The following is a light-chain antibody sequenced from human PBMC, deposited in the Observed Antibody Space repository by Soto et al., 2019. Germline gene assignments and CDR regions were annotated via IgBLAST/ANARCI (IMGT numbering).Light chain of an antibody. J-gene: IGKJ1*01. V-gene: IGKV3-20*01. Sequence: EIVLTQSPGTLSLSPGERATLSCRASQSVSSSCLAWYQQKPGQAPRLLISGASSRATGIPDRFSGSGSGTDFTLTISRPEPEDFAVYYCHQYGSSPWTFGQGTKVDIK. CDR2: GAS. CDR3: HQYGSSPWT. CDR1: QSVSSSC.